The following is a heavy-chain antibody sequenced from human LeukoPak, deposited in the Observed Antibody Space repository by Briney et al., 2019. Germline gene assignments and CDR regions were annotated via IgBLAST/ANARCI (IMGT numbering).Heavy chain of an antibody. Sequence: PGGSLRLSCAASGFTFSSYSMNWVRQAPGKGLDWVSSISSSSSYIYYADSVKGRFTISRDNAKNSLYLQMNSLRAEDTAVYYCAREGDSSGWYYFDYWGQGTLVTVSS. D-gene: IGHD6-19*01. CDR1: GFTFSSYS. V-gene: IGHV3-21*01. CDR3: AREGDSSGWYYFDY. CDR2: ISSSSSYI. J-gene: IGHJ4*02.